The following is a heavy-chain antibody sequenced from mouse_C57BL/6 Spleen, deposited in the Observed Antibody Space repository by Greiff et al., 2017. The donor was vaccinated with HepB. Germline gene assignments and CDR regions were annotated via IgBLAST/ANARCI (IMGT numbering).Heavy chain of an antibody. J-gene: IGHJ2*01. V-gene: IGHV1-81*01. CDR3: ARSGTAVVAYYFDY. CDR2: IYPRSGNT. Sequence: QVQLQQSGAELARPGASVKLSCKASGYTFTSYGISWVKQSTGQGLEWIGEIYPRSGNTYYNEKFKGKATLTADKSSSTAYMELRSLTSEDSAVYFCARSGTAVVAYYFDYWGQGTTLTVAS. CDR1: GYTFTSYG. D-gene: IGHD1-1*01.